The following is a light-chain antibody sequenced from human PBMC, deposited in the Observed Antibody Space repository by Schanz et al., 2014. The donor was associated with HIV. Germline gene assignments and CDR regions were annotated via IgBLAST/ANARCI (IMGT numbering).Light chain of an antibody. V-gene: IGKV1-5*03. CDR2: RAS. CDR1: QSIDTW. Sequence: DIQMTQSPSTLSASVGDRVTITCRASQSIDTWLAWYQQKPGEAPKLLIYRASYLESGVPSRFSGSGSGTEFTLTISSLQPDDLGSYYCEQYKNRSPFTFGQGTRLEIK. J-gene: IGKJ2*01. CDR3: EQYKNRSPFT.